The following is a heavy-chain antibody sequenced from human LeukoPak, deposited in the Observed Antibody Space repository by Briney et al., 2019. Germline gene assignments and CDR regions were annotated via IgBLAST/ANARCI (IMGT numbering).Heavy chain of an antibody. Sequence: SETLSLTCTVSGGSISSGGYYWSWIRQHPGKGLEWIGYIYYSGSTYYNPSLKSRVTISVDTSKNQFSLKLSSVTAADTAVYYCARDLFNHYDSRGYGMDVWGQGTTVTVSS. CDR3: ARDLFNHYDSRGYGMDV. V-gene: IGHV4-31*03. J-gene: IGHJ6*02. CDR2: IYYSGST. D-gene: IGHD3-22*01. CDR1: GGSISSGGYY.